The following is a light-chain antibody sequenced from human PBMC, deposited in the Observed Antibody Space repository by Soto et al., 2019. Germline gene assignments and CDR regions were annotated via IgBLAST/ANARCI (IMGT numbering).Light chain of an antibody. Sequence: EIVLTQSPGTLSLPPGERATLSCRASQSVGNNYLAWFQQRPGQAPRLLIYDASTRATGIPDRFSGSGSGTDFTLTITRLEPEDFAVYYCQSYGTSPRTFGQGTKVDIK. CDR3: QSYGTSPRT. CDR2: DAS. J-gene: IGKJ1*01. CDR1: QSVGNNY. V-gene: IGKV3-20*01.